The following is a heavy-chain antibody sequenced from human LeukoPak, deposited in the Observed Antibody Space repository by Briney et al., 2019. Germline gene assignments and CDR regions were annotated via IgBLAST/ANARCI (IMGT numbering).Heavy chain of an antibody. CDR3: AKTKEARPAAMRTTRLNWFDP. CDR2: ISGSGGST. CDR1: GFAFSSYA. Sequence: GGSLRLSCAASGFAFSSYAMRWVRQASGKGLEWVSAISGSGGSTYYADSVKGRFTISRDNSKNTLYLQMNSLRAEDTAVYYCAKTKEARPAAMRTTRLNWFDPWGQGTLVTVSS. V-gene: IGHV3-23*01. D-gene: IGHD2-2*01. J-gene: IGHJ5*02.